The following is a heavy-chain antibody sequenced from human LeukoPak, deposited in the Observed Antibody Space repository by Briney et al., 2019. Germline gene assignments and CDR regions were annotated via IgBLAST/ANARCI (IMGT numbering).Heavy chain of an antibody. D-gene: IGHD2-21*02. J-gene: IGHJ4*02. CDR2: VYPIDSDT. CDR3: VRGGGDSGDFDY. V-gene: IGHV5-51*01. CDR1: GFIFTDYW. Sequence: GESLKISCQCSGFIFTDYWIGWVRLLPGKGVEWMAIVYPIDSDTRYTPSFEGQVTTSADRSISSAYLQLRSLQASDTAMYYCVRGGGDSGDFDYWGQGTLVTVSS.